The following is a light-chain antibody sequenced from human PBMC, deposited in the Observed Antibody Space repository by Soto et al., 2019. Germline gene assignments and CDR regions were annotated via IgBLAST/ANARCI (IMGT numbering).Light chain of an antibody. CDR2: DVN. V-gene: IGLV2-14*03. J-gene: IGLJ2*01. CDR3: SSYTSTTLVV. Sequence: QSALTQPASVSGSPGQSITISCTGTSSDVGAYNYVSWYQQHPGTAPKLIIHDVNHRPSGVSNRFSGSKSGNTASLTISGRQAEDEADYHCSSYTSTTLVVFGGGTKLTVL. CDR1: SSDVGAYNY.